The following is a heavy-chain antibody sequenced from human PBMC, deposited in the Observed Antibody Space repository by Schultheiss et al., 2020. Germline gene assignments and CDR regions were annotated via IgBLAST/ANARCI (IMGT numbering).Heavy chain of an antibody. CDR2: INSDGSST. D-gene: IGHD2-15*01. J-gene: IGHJ1*01. CDR3: ASGYCSGGSCYWYFQH. Sequence: GGSLRLSCAASGFTFSSYWMHWVRQAPGKGLVWVSSINSDGSSTSYADSVKGRFTISRDNAKNTLYLQMNRLRAEDTAVYYCASGYCSGGSCYWYFQHWGQGTLVTVSS. CDR1: GFTFSSYW. V-gene: IGHV3-74*01.